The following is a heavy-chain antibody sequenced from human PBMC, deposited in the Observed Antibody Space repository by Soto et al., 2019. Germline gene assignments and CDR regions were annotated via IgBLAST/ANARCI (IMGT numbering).Heavy chain of an antibody. D-gene: IGHD2-15*01. J-gene: IGHJ4*02. V-gene: IGHV1-18*01. CDR1: GYSFTTHD. Sequence: QVQLVQSGAEVKKPGASVKVSCKASGYSFTTHDITWLRQAPGTGLEWVGGISTDRGDTIYPQNLQGRVTMTTDSSTSTVYMELKSLRSDDTAVYYCARDDLNRGGKYFDGWGQGTLVTVSS. CDR2: ISTDRGDT. CDR3: ARDDLNRGGKYFDG.